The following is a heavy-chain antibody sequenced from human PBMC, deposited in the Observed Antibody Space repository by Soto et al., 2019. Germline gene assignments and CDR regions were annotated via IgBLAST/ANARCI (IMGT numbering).Heavy chain of an antibody. CDR1: GGSISSSSYY. CDR3: ARLPVPAAMTFDY. V-gene: IGHV4-39*01. CDR2: IYYSGST. Sequence: QLQLQESGPGLVKPSETLSLTCTVSGGSISSSSYYWGWIRQPPGKGLEWIGSIYYSGSTYYNPSLKGRVTISVDTSRNQFSLKLSSVTAADTAVYYCARLPVPAAMTFDYWGQGTLVTVSS. J-gene: IGHJ4*02. D-gene: IGHD2-2*01.